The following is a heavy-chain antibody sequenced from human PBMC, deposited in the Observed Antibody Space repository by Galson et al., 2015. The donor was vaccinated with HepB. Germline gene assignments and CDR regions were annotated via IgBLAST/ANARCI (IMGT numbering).Heavy chain of an antibody. CDR3: ARDRALNLDVFDN. Sequence: SVKVSCKASGYTFTSHGINWVRQAPGQGLEWMGWITPYNATTDYAQKLQGRVTMTTDTYTSTVYMEVRSLRSDDTAVYYCARDRALNLDVFDNWGQGTLVTVSS. CDR2: ITPYNATT. CDR1: GYTFTSHG. V-gene: IGHV1-18*04. D-gene: IGHD3-3*02. J-gene: IGHJ4*02.